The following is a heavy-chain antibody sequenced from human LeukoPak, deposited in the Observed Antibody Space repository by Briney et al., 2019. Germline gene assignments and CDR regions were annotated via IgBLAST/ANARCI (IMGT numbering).Heavy chain of an antibody. CDR3: VKESYDY. Sequence: GGSLRLSCSASGFIFSNYAMMWIRQTPGKGLEWVSGLSGRGGSTNYAQSVKGRFTISRDNSRNTVYLHMYNLRAEDTAIYYCVKESYDYWGQGTLVTVSS. J-gene: IGHJ4*02. V-gene: IGHV3-23*01. CDR2: LSGRGGST. D-gene: IGHD3-3*01. CDR1: GFIFSNYA.